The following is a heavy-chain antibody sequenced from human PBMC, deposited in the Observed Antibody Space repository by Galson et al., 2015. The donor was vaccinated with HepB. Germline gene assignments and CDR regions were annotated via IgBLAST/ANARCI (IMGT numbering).Heavy chain of an antibody. CDR2: INSDGSST. J-gene: IGHJ3*02. V-gene: IGHV3-74*01. Sequence: SLRLSCAASGFTFSSYWMHWVRQAPGKGLVWVSRINSDGSSTSYADSVKGRFTISRDNAKNTLYLQMNSLRAEDTAVYYCARNCSSTSCYGAFDIWGQGTMVTVSS. D-gene: IGHD2-2*01. CDR3: ARNCSSTSCYGAFDI. CDR1: GFTFSSYW.